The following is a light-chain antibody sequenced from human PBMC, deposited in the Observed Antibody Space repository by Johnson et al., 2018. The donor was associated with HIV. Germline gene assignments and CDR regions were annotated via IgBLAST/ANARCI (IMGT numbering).Light chain of an antibody. J-gene: IGLJ1*01. CDR1: SSHIGNNY. Sequence: LTQPPSVSAAPGQKVTISCSGSSSHIGNNYVSWYQQLPGTAPKVLIYDNNKRPSGIPDRFSGSKSGTSAALGITGLQTGDEADYYCGTWDTSLTAFVFGTGTQVTVL. CDR2: DNN. V-gene: IGLV1-51*01. CDR3: GTWDTSLTAFV.